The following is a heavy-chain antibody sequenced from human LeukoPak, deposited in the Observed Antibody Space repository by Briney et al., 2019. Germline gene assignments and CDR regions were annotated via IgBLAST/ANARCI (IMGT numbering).Heavy chain of an antibody. J-gene: IGHJ4*02. CDR2: ISYDGSNK. CDR3: AMTRKAGFDY. D-gene: IGHD1-14*01. Sequence: GGSLRLSCAASGFTFSSYAMHWVRQAPGKGLEWVAVISYDGSNKYYADSVKGRFTISRDNSKSTLYLQMNSLRAEDTAVYYCAMTRKAGFDYWGQGTLVTVSS. V-gene: IGHV3-30-3*01. CDR1: GFTFSSYA.